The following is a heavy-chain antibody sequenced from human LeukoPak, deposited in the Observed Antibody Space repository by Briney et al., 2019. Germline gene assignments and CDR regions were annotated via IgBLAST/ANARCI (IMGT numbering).Heavy chain of an antibody. J-gene: IGHJ4*02. CDR1: GYTFTSYG. CDR2: IIPIFGTA. Sequence: GASVKVSCKASGYTFTSYGINWVRQAPGQGLEWMGGIIPIFGTANYAQKFQGRVTITADESTSTAYMELSSLRSEDTAVYYCARGDYGTGSYYNAEMNYWGQGTLVTVSS. CDR3: ARGDYGTGSYYNAEMNY. D-gene: IGHD3-10*01. V-gene: IGHV1-69*13.